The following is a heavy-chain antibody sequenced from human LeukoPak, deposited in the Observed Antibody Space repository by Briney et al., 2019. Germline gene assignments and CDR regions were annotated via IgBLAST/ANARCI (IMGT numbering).Heavy chain of an antibody. V-gene: IGHV3-13*01. CDR2: FHTDGGT. D-gene: IGHD4-17*01. J-gene: IGHJ4*02. CDR1: GFTFSSYD. CDR3: ARGSGPGVTTIDS. Sequence: PGGSLRLSCAASGFTFSSYDMHWVRQAPGEGLEWVSAFHTDGGTFYLDSVRGRFTVSREDATNSLYLQLDTLRAGDTAVYYCARGSGPGVTTIDSWGQGPLVLVSS.